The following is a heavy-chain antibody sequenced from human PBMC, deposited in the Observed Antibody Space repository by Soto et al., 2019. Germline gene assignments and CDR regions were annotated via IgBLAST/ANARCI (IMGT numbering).Heavy chain of an antibody. CDR1: GFTFSSYW. V-gene: IGHV3-74*01. Sequence: GGSLRLSCAASGFTFSSYWMPWVRQTPGKGLVWVSRINSNGSSTSYADSVKGRFTISRDNAKNTLYLQMNSLRAEDTAVYYCARAYSNGWFDHWGQGTLVTVSS. J-gene: IGHJ5*02. CDR3: ARAYSNGWFDH. D-gene: IGHD4-4*01. CDR2: INSNGSST.